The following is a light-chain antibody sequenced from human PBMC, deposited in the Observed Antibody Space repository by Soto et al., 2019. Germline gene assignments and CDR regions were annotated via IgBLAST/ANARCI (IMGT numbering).Light chain of an antibody. V-gene: IGLV2-14*01. J-gene: IGLJ1*01. CDR3: TSYTSDSTPYV. CDR2: EVT. CDR1: SSDVGTYNY. Sequence: QSVLTQPAAVSGSPGQSITISCTGTSSDVGTYNYVSWYQHHPGKAPKLMLYEVTNRPSGVSNRFSGSKSGNTASLTISGLRAEDEADYYCTSYTSDSTPYVFGTGTKVTV.